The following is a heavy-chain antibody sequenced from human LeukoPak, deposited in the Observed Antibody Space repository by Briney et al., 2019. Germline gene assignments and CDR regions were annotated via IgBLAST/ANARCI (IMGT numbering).Heavy chain of an antibody. J-gene: IGHJ4*02. D-gene: IGHD2-15*01. CDR2: ISSRGSTV. Sequence: PGGSLRLSCAASGFTFTNYEMNWVRQAPGKGLEWVSYISSRGSTVYYADSVKGRFTISRDNAKNSLYLQMNSLRAEDTAVYYCARDYRSVADYWGQGTLVTVSS. V-gene: IGHV3-48*03. CDR1: GFTFTNYE. CDR3: ARDYRSVADY.